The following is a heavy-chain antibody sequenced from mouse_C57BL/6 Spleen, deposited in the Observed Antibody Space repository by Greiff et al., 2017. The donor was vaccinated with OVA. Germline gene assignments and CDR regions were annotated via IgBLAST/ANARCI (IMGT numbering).Heavy chain of an antibody. Sequence: QVQLQQSGPELVKPGASVKISCKASGYAFSSSWMNWVKQRPGKGLEWIGRIYPGDGDTNYNGKFKGKATLTADKSSSTAYMQLSSLTSEDSAVYFCARSYGSSSFDYWGQGTTLTVSS. V-gene: IGHV1-82*01. CDR2: IYPGDGDT. CDR1: GYAFSSSW. D-gene: IGHD1-1*01. J-gene: IGHJ2*01. CDR3: ARSYGSSSFDY.